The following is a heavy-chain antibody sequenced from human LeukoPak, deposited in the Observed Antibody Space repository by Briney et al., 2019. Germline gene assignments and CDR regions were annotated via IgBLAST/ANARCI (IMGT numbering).Heavy chain of an antibody. CDR1: GYNFTTYW. D-gene: IGHD5-24*01. CDR3: ARQRDGCNSVDY. Sequence: PGESLKISCKGSGYNFTTYWIGWVRQMPGEGLECMGIIYPGDSDTRYSPSFQGQVTISADKSISTAYLQWSSLKASDTAMYYRARQRDGCNSVDYWGQGSLVTVSS. V-gene: IGHV5-51*01. J-gene: IGHJ4*02. CDR2: IYPGDSDT.